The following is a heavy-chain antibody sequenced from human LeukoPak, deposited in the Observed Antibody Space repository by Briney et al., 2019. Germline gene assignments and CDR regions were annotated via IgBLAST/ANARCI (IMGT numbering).Heavy chain of an antibody. CDR1: GYTFTSYG. V-gene: IGHV1-18*01. CDR3: ARRGDAYCGGDCYYAFDI. CDR2: ISAYNGNT. Sequence: GASVKVSCKASGYTFTSYGISWVRQAPGQGLEWMGWISAYNGNTNYAQKLQGRVTMTTDTSTSTAYMELRSLRSDDTAVYYCARRGDAYCGGDCYYAFDIWGQGTMVTVSS. D-gene: IGHD2-21*02. J-gene: IGHJ3*02.